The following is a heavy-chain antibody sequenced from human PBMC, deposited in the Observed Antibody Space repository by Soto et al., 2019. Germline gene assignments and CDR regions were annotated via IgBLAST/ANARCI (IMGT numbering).Heavy chain of an antibody. J-gene: IGHJ6*02. CDR1: GGSLSYYD. CDR3: ARQPSPARRKLLHYYYGMDI. Sequence: PSALQCLSYALDGGSLSYYDWLWIRQPPGAGLEWIGEIYQSGGTSYNPSLQSRLTISVDRAKNQFSLQLSSVTAADTAVYYCARQPSPARRKLLHYYYGMDIWGQGNTVTV. CDR2: IYQSGGT. D-gene: IGHD2-15*01. V-gene: IGHV4-34*01.